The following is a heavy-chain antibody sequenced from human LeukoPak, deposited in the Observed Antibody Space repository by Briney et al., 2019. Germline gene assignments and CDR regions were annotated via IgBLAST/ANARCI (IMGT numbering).Heavy chain of an antibody. V-gene: IGHV1-8*03. CDR3: ARVTVTRVYYYYYYMDV. Sequence: ASVKVSCKASGYTFTSYDINWVRQATGQGLEWMGWVNPNSGNTGYAQKFQGRVTITRNTSISTAYMELSSLRSEDTAVYYCARVTVTRVYYYYYYMDVWGKGTTVTVSS. CDR2: VNPNSGNT. CDR1: GYTFTSYD. D-gene: IGHD4-17*01. J-gene: IGHJ6*03.